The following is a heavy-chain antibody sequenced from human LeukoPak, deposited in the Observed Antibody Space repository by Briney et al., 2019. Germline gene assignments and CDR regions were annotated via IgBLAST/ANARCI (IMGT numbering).Heavy chain of an antibody. J-gene: IGHJ4*02. CDR3: ARVSNYYDSSGYYLGVNNYQDIDY. Sequence: GASVKVSCKASGYTFTGYYMHWVRQAPGQGLEWMGWINPNSGGTNYAQKFQGRVTMTRDTSISTAYMELSRLRSDDTAVYYCARVSNYYDSSGYYLGVNNYQDIDYWGQGTLVTVSS. CDR2: INPNSGGT. D-gene: IGHD3-22*01. V-gene: IGHV1-2*02. CDR1: GYTFTGYY.